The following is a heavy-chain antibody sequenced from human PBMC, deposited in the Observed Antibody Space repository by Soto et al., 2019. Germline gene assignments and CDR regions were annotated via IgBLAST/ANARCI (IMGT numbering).Heavy chain of an antibody. Sequence: EVQLVQSGAEVKKPGESLRISCKGSGYSFTSYWISWVRQMPGKGLEWMGRIDPSDSYTNYSPSFQGHVTISADKSISTAYLQWSSLKASDTAMYYCARPAYYYDSSGYYYANGNDAFDIWGQGTMVTVSS. J-gene: IGHJ3*02. CDR1: GYSFTSYW. D-gene: IGHD3-22*01. V-gene: IGHV5-10-1*03. CDR2: IDPSDSYT. CDR3: ARPAYYYDSSGYYYANGNDAFDI.